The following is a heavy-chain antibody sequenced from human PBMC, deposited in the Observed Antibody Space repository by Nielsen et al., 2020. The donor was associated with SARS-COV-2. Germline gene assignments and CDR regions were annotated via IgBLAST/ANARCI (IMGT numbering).Heavy chain of an antibody. Sequence: SETLSLTCTVSGDSINSYYWSWIRQPPGKGLEWIGYIYYSGSTHYNPSLESRVTISVDTSKNQFSLKLKSVTAADTAVYYCAREVAGASLDYWGQGTLVTVSS. CDR2: IYYSGST. D-gene: IGHD1-26*01. CDR3: AREVAGASLDY. J-gene: IGHJ4*02. V-gene: IGHV4-59*01. CDR1: GDSINSYY.